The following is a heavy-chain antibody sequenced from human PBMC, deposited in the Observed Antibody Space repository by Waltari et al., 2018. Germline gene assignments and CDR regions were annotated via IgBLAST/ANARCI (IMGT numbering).Heavy chain of an antibody. J-gene: IGHJ4*02. CDR3: ARDHTIYGDYSSDL. Sequence: QVQLVQSGSEVKKPGAAVRVSCKASVYAFTTYAINWVRQAPGQGLQWMGWINTDTGHPTYAPGFTGRFVFSLDTSVTTTFLQISDLRAEDTAVYFCARDHTIYGDYSSDLWGQGALVTVSS. D-gene: IGHD4-17*01. V-gene: IGHV7-4-1*02. CDR1: VYAFTTYA. CDR2: INTDTGHP.